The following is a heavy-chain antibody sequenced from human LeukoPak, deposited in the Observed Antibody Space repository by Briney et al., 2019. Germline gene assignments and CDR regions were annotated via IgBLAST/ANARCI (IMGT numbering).Heavy chain of an antibody. CDR3: ARVVPAANFDYYYYGMDV. CDR2: IWYDGSNK. Sequence: GGSLRLSCAASGFTFSSYSMNWVRQAPGKGLEWVAVIWYDGSNKYYADSVKGRFTISRDNSKNTLYLQMNSLSAEDTAVYYCARVVPAANFDYYYYGMDVWGQGTTVTVSS. CDR1: GFTFSSYS. V-gene: IGHV3-33*08. J-gene: IGHJ6*02. D-gene: IGHD2-2*01.